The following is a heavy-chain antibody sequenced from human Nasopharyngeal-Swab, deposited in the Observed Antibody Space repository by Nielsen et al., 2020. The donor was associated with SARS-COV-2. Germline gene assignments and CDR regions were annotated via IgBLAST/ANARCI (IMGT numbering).Heavy chain of an antibody. CDR3: AAFFTLWSVAAADDVDY. Sequence: GESLKISCAASGFTFDDYAMHWVRQSPGKGLEWVSLISWAADIASYADSVKGRFTISRDNSKNSLYLQMSSLGPEDTALYYCAAFFTLWSVAAADDVDYWGQGTLVTVSS. CDR2: ISWAADIA. J-gene: IGHJ4*02. D-gene: IGHD6-13*01. V-gene: IGHV3-43D*03. CDR1: GFTFDDYA.